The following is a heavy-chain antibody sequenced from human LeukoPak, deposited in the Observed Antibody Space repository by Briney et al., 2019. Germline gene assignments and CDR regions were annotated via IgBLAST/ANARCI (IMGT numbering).Heavy chain of an antibody. CDR1: GASVNTGTYF. Sequence: SETLSLTCAVSGASVNTGTYFWTWVRQPAGKALEWIGRFHTSEGTHYNPSLESRVTISVDTSKNHFSLEMTSVTAADTAVYYCASTVFGVPYNWFGPWGQGTLVTVSS. J-gene: IGHJ5*02. D-gene: IGHD3-3*01. V-gene: IGHV4-61*02. CDR3: ASTVFGVPYNWFGP. CDR2: FHTSEGT.